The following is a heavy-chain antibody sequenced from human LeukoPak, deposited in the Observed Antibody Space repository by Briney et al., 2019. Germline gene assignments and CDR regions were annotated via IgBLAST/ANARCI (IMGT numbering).Heavy chain of an antibody. CDR2: IIPIFGTA. J-gene: IGHJ4*02. Sequence: GASVKVPCKASGGTFSSYAISWVRQAPGQGLEWMGGIIPIFGTANYAQKFQGRVTITADESTSTAYMELSSLRSEDTAVYYCARGDCSGGSCPFIWGQGTLVTVSS. CDR1: GGTFSSYA. D-gene: IGHD2-15*01. CDR3: ARGDCSGGSCPFI. V-gene: IGHV1-69*13.